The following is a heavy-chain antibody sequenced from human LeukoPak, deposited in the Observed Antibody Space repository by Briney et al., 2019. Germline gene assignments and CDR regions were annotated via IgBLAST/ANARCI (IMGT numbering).Heavy chain of an antibody. CDR3: ARGPYYYDSSGNQIDY. CDR1: GGTFSSYA. CDR2: IIPIFGTA. Sequence: ASVKVSCKASGGTFSSYAISWVRQAPGQGLEWMGGIIPIFGTANYAQKFQGRVTMTRNTSISTAYMELSSLRSEDTAVYYCARGPYYYDSSGNQIDYWGQGTLVTVSS. D-gene: IGHD3-22*01. V-gene: IGHV1-69*05. J-gene: IGHJ4*02.